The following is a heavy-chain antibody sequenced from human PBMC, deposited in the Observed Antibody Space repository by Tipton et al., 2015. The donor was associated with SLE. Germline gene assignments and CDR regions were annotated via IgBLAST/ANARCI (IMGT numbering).Heavy chain of an antibody. CDR2: INYSGST. J-gene: IGHJ3*02. D-gene: IGHD3-9*01. Sequence: TLSLTCAVYGGSFSGYYWSWIRQPPGKGLEWIGEINYSGSTNYSPSLKSRVTISVDTSKNQFSLKLSSVTAADTAVYYCARVRYYDILSGLRRPYDAFDIWGQGTMVTVSS. CDR3: ARVRYYDILSGLRRPYDAFDI. CDR1: GGSFSGYY. V-gene: IGHV4-34*01.